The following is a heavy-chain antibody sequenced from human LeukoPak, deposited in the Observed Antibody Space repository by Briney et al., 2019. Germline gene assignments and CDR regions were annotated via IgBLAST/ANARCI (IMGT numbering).Heavy chain of an antibody. CDR2: INHSGST. CDR3: ARGWGAWYFDL. J-gene: IGHJ2*01. CDR1: GDSISGYY. V-gene: IGHV4-34*01. Sequence: SETLSLTCTVSGDSISGYYWSWIRQPPGKGLEWIGEINHSGSTNYNPSLKSRVTISVDTSKNQFSLKLSSVTAADTAVYYCARGWGAWYFDLWGRGTLVTVSS. D-gene: IGHD7-27*01.